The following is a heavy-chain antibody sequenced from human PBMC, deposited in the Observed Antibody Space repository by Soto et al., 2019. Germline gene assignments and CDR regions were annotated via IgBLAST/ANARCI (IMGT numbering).Heavy chain of an antibody. Sequence: LSLTCAVYGGSFSGYYWSWIRQPPGKGLEWIGEINHSGSTNYNPSLKSRVTISVDTSKNQFSLKLSSVTAADTAVYYCARAGVKNRKVRGVMLDYWGQGTLVTVSS. CDR1: GGSFSGYY. CDR3: ARAGVKNRKVRGVMLDY. J-gene: IGHJ4*02. D-gene: IGHD3-10*01. CDR2: INHSGST. V-gene: IGHV4-34*01.